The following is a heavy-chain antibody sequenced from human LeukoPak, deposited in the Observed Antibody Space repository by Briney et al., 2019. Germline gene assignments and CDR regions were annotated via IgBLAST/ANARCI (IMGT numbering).Heavy chain of an antibody. J-gene: IGHJ3*02. Sequence: GSLRLSCAASGFTVSSNYMSWVRQAPGKGLEWVSVIYSGGSTYYADSVKGRFTISRDNSKNTLYLQMNSLRAEDTAVYYCVSLAVANDAFDIWGQGTMVTVSS. D-gene: IGHD6-19*01. CDR1: GFTVSSNY. CDR3: VSLAVANDAFDI. V-gene: IGHV3-53*01. CDR2: IYSGGST.